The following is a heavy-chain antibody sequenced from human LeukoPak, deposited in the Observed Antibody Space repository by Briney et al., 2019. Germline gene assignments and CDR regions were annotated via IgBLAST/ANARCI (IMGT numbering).Heavy chain of an antibody. CDR3: ATFPLRYCSSTSCYLYYYYGMDV. CDR1: GYTFTSYG. CDR2: ISAYNGNT. J-gene: IGHJ6*02. D-gene: IGHD2-2*01. Sequence: ASVKVSCKASGYTFTSYGISWVRQAPGQGLEWMGWISAYNGNTNYAQKLQGRVTMTTDTSTSTAYMELRSLRSDDTAVYYCATFPLRYCSSTSCYLYYYYGMDVWGQGTTVTVPS. V-gene: IGHV1-18*01.